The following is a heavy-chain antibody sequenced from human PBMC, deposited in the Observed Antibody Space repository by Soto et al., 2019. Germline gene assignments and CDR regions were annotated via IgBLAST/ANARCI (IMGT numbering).Heavy chain of an antibody. CDR2: MNPGSGKT. CDR3: ARFASFGTLNWFDP. J-gene: IGHJ5*02. D-gene: IGHD3-16*01. V-gene: IGHV1-8*02. Sequence: QVQLVQSGAEVKEPGASVRVSCKASGYTFINYAISWVRQATGQGLEWMGWMNPGSGKTGYANKFQCRVTMTRDASTRTAHLGLSSLESEDTGIYYCARFASFGTLNWFDPWGQGTLVTVSS. CDR1: GYTFINYA.